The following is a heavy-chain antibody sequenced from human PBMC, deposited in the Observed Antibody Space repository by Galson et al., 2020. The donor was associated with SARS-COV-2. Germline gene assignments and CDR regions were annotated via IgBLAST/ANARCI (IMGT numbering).Heavy chain of an antibody. V-gene: IGHV3-11*04. CDR1: GFTFSDYY. Sequence: GGSLKISCAASGFTFSDYYMSWIRQAPGKGLEWVSYISSSGSTIYYADSVKGRFTISRDNAKNSLYLQMNSLRAEDTAVYYCARLSRIQLWSTPMVDYWGQGTRVTVSS. D-gene: IGHD5-18*01. CDR2: ISSSGSTI. J-gene: IGHJ4*02. CDR3: ARLSRIQLWSTPMVDY.